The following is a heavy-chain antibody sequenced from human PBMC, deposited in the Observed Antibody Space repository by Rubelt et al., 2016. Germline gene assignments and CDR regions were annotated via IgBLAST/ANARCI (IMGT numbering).Heavy chain of an antibody. CDR1: GYTFTGYY. V-gene: IGHV1-2*06. D-gene: IGHD6-19*01. CDR3: AREDTTDRGWYDALDI. CDR2: INPNSGGT. Sequence: QVQLVQSGAEVKKPGASVKVSCKASGYTFTGYYMHWVRQAPGQGLEWMGRINPNSGGTNYAQKFQGRVTMTRGTSISTAYMELSRLRSDDTAVYYCAREDTTDRGWYDALDIWGQGTMVTVSS. J-gene: IGHJ3*02.